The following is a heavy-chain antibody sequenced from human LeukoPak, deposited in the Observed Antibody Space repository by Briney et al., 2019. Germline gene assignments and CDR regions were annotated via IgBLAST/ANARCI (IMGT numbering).Heavy chain of an antibody. CDR3: ARDRAPLYYYDSSGYPFDI. V-gene: IGHV3-20*04. CDR1: GFTFEDYG. J-gene: IGHJ3*02. CDR2: INWNGGST. Sequence: PGGSLRLSCAASGFTFEDYGMSWVRQAPGKGLEWVSGINWNGGSTGYADSVKGRFTISRDNAKNSLYLQMNSLRAEDTALYYCARDRAPLYYYDSSGYPFDIWGQGTMVTVSS. D-gene: IGHD3-22*01.